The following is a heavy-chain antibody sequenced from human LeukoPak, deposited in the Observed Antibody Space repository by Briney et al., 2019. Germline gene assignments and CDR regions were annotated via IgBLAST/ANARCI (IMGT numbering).Heavy chain of an antibody. Sequence: GGSLRLSCAASGFTFSSYSMNWVRQAPGKGLEWVSSISSGSSYIYYADSVKGRFTISRDNAKNSLYLQMNSLRAEDTAVYYCAGSDTTGYLPMESDYWYFDLWGRGTLVTVSS. D-gene: IGHD3-9*01. V-gene: IGHV3-21*01. CDR2: ISSGSSYI. CDR1: GFTFSSYS. CDR3: AGSDTTGYLPMESDYWYFDL. J-gene: IGHJ2*01.